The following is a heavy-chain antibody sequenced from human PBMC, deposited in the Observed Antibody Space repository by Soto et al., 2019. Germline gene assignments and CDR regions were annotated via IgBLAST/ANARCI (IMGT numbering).Heavy chain of an antibody. D-gene: IGHD4-17*01. J-gene: IGHJ1*01. CDR1: GFTFSSYG. V-gene: IGHV3-30*03. CDR2: ISYDGSNK. CDR3: ATDQEYSDYLIN. Sequence: QVQLVESGGGVVKPGRSLRLSCAASGFTFSSYGMHWVRQAPGKGLEWVAVISYDGSNKYYADSVKGRFTISRDNSKNPQYLQMNSLRAEDTAVYYCATDQEYSDYLINWGQGTLVTVSS.